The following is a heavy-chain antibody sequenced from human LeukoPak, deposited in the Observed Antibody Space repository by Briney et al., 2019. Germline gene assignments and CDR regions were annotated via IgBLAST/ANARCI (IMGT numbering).Heavy chain of an antibody. Sequence: ASVKVSCKASGYTFTGYYIHWVRQAPGQGREWMGWINPNSGGTNYAQKFQGRVTMTRDTSISTAYMELSRLRSDDTAVYYCARENVVVVAAYNWFDPWGQGTQVTVSS. J-gene: IGHJ5*02. V-gene: IGHV1-2*02. CDR1: GYTFTGYY. CDR3: ARENVVVVAAYNWFDP. D-gene: IGHD2-15*01. CDR2: INPNSGGT.